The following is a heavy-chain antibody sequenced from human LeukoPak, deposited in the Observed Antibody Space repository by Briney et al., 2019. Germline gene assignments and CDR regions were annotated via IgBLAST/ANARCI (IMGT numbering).Heavy chain of an antibody. V-gene: IGHV1-2*02. CDR1: GYSFTGYY. CDR3: ARDADYYGSGSIFRFDS. Sequence: ASVKVSCKTSGYSFTGYYLHWVRQAPGRGLQWMGWINPSSGVTNYAQEFQGRVTMTRDTSISTAYMELSSLTSDDTAVYYCARDADYYGSGSIFRFDSWGQGTLVSVSS. CDR2: INPSSGVT. J-gene: IGHJ4*02. D-gene: IGHD3-10*01.